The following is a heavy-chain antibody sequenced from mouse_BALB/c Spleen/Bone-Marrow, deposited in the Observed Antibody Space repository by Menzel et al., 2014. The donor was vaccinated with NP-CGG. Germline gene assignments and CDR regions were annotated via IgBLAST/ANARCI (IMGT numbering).Heavy chain of an antibody. V-gene: IGHV14-3*02. CDR1: GFKIKDTD. J-gene: IGHJ4*01. Sequence: VQLHQSGAKLVEPGASVKLSCTNAGFKIKDTDKQRGKQRPEQGQEWIGRIDPAKGNTKYDPKFQGKATIPADTSAKQVVLQLSSLTSEDTAVNYGARWLRRVYAMDYWGHLSSVTVSS. CDR3: ARWLRRVYAMDY. CDR2: IDPAKGNT. D-gene: IGHD2-2*01.